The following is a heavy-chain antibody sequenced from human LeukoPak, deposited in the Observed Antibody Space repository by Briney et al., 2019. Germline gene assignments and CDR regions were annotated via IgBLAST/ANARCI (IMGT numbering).Heavy chain of an antibody. CDR1: GFTFSNAW. D-gene: IGHD5-18*01. CDR2: IKSKTDGGTT. V-gene: IGHV3-15*01. Sequence: PGGSLRLSCAASGFTFSNAWMSWVRQAPGKGLEWVGRIKSKTDGGTTDYAAPVKGRFTISRDDSKNTLYLQMNSLKTEDTAVYYCTTDHGLNTAMSSGYWGQGTLVTVSS. CDR3: TTDHGLNTAMSSGY. J-gene: IGHJ4*02.